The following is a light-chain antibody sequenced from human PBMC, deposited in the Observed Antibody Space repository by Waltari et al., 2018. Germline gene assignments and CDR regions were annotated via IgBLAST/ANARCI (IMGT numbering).Light chain of an antibody. Sequence: QSALSQPASVSGSPGQSLTITCTGASTDFARYNLVAWYQQHPNRAPKRIIYQATKRPSGGSHRFAGAKSGATASLRISGLQAADEADYYCCSYTGSSTSYGCGGGTKVTVL. CDR1: STDFARYNL. CDR2: QAT. V-gene: IGLV2-23*01. J-gene: IGLJ1*01. CDR3: CSYTGSSTSYG.